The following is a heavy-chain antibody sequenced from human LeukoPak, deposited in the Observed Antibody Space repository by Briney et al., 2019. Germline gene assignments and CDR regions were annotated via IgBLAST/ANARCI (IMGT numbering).Heavy chain of an antibody. D-gene: IGHD3-16*02. V-gene: IGHV4-4*02. CDR3: ARDIALDYYGMDV. CDR2: TYHSGST. Sequence: SETLSLTCAVSGGSISSSNWWSWVRQPPGKGLEWIGETYHSGSTNYNPSLKSRVTISVDKSKNQFSLKLSSVTAADTAVYYCARDIALDYYGMDVWGQGTTVTVSS. CDR1: GGSISSSNW. J-gene: IGHJ6*02.